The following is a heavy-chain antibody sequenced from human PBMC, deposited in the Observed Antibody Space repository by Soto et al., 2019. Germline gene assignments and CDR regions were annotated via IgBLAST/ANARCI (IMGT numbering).Heavy chain of an antibody. Sequence: ASVKVSCKVSGYTLTELSIHWVRQAPGKGLEWMGGFDPEDGETIYAQKFQGRVTMTEDTSTDTAYMELSSLRSEDTAVYYCATTLKMYYYDTGGYYGMDVWGQGTTVTSP. D-gene: IGHD3-22*01. J-gene: IGHJ6*02. V-gene: IGHV1-24*01. CDR1: GYTLTELS. CDR3: ATTLKMYYYDTGGYYGMDV. CDR2: FDPEDGET.